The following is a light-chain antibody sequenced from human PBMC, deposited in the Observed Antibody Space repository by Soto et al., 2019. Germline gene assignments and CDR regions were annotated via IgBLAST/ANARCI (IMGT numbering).Light chain of an antibody. CDR2: GAS. Sequence: DIQMTQSPSSLSASVGDRVTITCRASQSISRYLNWYQQKPGKAPKLLIYGASSLQSGVPSRFSGSGSGTDFTLTINSLQREDFATYYCQQCYSALTTSGGGTKVEIK. V-gene: IGKV1-39*01. CDR1: QSISRY. J-gene: IGKJ4*01. CDR3: QQCYSALTT.